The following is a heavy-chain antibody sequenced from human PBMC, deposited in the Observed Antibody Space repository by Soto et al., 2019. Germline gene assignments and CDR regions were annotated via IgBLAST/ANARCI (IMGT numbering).Heavy chain of an antibody. V-gene: IGHV1-18*04. CDR3: ARSYNYGSYWYFDL. J-gene: IGHJ2*01. CDR2: ISISSGNT. D-gene: IGHD3-10*01. CDR1: GYTFSDYG. Sequence: VKVSCKASGYTFSDYGITWVRQAPGQGLEWMGWISISSGNTHFEESLQGRVTMTSDKTSTAYMELWRLRSDDSAMYYCARSYNYGSYWYFDLWGRGTLVTVSS.